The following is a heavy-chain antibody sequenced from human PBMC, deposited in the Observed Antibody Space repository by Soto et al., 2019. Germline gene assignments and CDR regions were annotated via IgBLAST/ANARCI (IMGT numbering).Heavy chain of an antibody. CDR1: EFTFSSYG. CDR2: ISYDGSSK. V-gene: IGHV3-30*18. D-gene: IGHD1-26*01. CDR3: AKGSIVGATKDWYDP. Sequence: QVQLVESGGGVVQPGRSLRLSCAASEFTFSSYGMYWVRQAPGKGLEWVAVISYDGSSKYYADSVKGRLTISGDNSENTLYLQMNSLRAEDTAVYYCAKGSIVGATKDWYDPWGQGTLVTVSS. J-gene: IGHJ5*02.